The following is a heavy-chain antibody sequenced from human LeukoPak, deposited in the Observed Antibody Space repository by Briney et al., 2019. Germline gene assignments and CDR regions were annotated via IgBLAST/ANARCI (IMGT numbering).Heavy chain of an antibody. Sequence: PGGSLRLSCAASGFTFSNHWMSWVRQSPVKGLEWVANIKEDGSEKYYVDSVKGRFTISRDNAKNSLDLQMNDLRSEDTAVYYCARGGGTFDMWGQGTLVTVSS. D-gene: IGHD3-16*01. V-gene: IGHV3-7*01. CDR2: IKEDGSEK. CDR3: ARGGGTFDM. J-gene: IGHJ3*02. CDR1: GFTFSNHW.